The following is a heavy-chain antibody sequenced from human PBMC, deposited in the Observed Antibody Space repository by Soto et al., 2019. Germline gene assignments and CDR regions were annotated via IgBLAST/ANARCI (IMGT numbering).Heavy chain of an antibody. CDR2: ISAYNGNT. Sequence: VKVSCKASGYTFTSYGISWVRQAPGQGLEWMGWISAYNGNTNYAQKLQGRVTMTTDTSTSTAYMELRSLRSDDTAVYYCARDLRDIVVVPAAMQVDAFDIWGQGTMVTVS. D-gene: IGHD2-2*01. CDR3: ARDLRDIVVVPAAMQVDAFDI. CDR1: GYTFTSYG. V-gene: IGHV1-18*01. J-gene: IGHJ3*02.